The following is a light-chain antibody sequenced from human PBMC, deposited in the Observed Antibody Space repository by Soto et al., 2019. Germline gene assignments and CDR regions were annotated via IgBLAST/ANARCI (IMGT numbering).Light chain of an antibody. CDR2: GAS. J-gene: IGKJ4*01. Sequence: EIVMTQSPATLSVSPGERATLSCRASQSINNKVAWYQQKPGQAPRLLIYGASTRATGISARFSGSGSGTEFTLTISSLQSEDFAVYYCQQHNNWPLTFGGGTKVDIK. CDR1: QSINNK. V-gene: IGKV3-15*01. CDR3: QQHNNWPLT.